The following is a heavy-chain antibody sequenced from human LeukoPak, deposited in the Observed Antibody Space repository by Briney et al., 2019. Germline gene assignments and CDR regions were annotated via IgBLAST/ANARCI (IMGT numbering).Heavy chain of an antibody. CDR1: GFTFRSYS. Sequence: GGSLRLSCAASGFTFRSYSMNWVRQAPGKGLEWVSSINSDSNYIYYADSVQDRFTISRDNAKNSLYLQMNSLRAEDSAVYYCARVYWGGSGGYWGQGTLVTVSS. CDR2: INSDSNYI. J-gene: IGHJ4*02. V-gene: IGHV3-21*01. CDR3: ARVYWGGSGGY. D-gene: IGHD2-21*01.